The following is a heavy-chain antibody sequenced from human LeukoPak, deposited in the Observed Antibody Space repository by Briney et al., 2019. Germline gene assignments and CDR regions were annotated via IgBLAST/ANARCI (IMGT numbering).Heavy chain of an antibody. V-gene: IGHV3-23*01. CDR3: AKDTLHGDYYFDY. J-gene: IGHJ4*02. Sequence: GGSLRLSCAASGFTFSSYAMSWVRQAPGKGLEWVSAISGSGGSTYYADSGKGRFTISRDNSKNTLYLQMNSLRAEDTAVYYCAKDTLHGDYYFDYWGQGTLVTVSS. D-gene: IGHD4-17*01. CDR2: ISGSGGST. CDR1: GFTFSSYA.